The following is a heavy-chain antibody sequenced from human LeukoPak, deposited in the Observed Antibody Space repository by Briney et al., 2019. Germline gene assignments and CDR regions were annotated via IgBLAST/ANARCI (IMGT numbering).Heavy chain of an antibody. J-gene: IGHJ4*02. CDR3: ARVGGIAAAGTSEYFDY. V-gene: IGHV4-34*01. D-gene: IGHD6-13*01. CDR2: INHSGST. Sequence: PSQTLSLTCAVYGGSFSGYYWSWIRQPPGKGLEWIGEINHSGSTNYNPSLKSRVTISVDTSKNQFSLKLSSVTAADTAVYYCARVGGIAAAGTSEYFDYWGQGTLVTVSS. CDR1: GGSFSGYY.